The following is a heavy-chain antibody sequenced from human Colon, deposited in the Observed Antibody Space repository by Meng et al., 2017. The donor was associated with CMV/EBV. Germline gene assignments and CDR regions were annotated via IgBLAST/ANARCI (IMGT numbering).Heavy chain of an antibody. Sequence: SGYIFNHYGINWVRQAPGQGLEWMGWISPHSADTHYAQKFQGRVTVTIDTSTSTVYMDLRNLRSDDTAFYYCARDGAGIVGTTVAYWGQGTLVTVSS. J-gene: IGHJ4*02. CDR3: ARDGAGIVGTTVAY. D-gene: IGHD1-26*01. CDR1: GYIFNHYG. CDR2: ISPHSADT. V-gene: IGHV1-18*01.